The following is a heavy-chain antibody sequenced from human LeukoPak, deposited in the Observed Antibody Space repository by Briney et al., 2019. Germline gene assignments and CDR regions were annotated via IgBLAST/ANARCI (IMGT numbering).Heavy chain of an antibody. CDR2: ISNSNGNT. CDR1: GFTFSSYW. Sequence: GGSLRLSCAASGFTFSSYWMHWVRQAPGKGLEWVSTISNSNGNTYYAGSVKGRFTISRDNSMNTLYLQMNSLRAEDTAVYYCARVRNGWVYLDYMDVWGKGTTVTVSS. CDR3: ARVRNGWVYLDYMDV. D-gene: IGHD1-20*01. J-gene: IGHJ6*03. V-gene: IGHV3-21*01.